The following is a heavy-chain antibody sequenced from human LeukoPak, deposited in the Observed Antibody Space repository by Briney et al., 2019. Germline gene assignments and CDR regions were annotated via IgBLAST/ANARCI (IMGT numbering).Heavy chain of an antibody. CDR2: IIPIFGTA. D-gene: IGHD5-18*01. CDR1: GGTFSSYA. V-gene: IGHV1-69*13. Sequence: EASVEVSCKASGGTFSSYAISWVRQAPGQGLEWMGGIIPIFGTANYAQKFQGRVTITADESTSTAYMELSSLRSEDTAVYYCARSKRDTAMDYAEYYFDYWGQGTLVTVSS. CDR3: ARSKRDTAMDYAEYYFDY. J-gene: IGHJ4*02.